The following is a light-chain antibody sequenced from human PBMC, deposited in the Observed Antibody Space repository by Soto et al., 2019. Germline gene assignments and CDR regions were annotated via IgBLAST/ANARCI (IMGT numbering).Light chain of an antibody. J-gene: IGKJ3*01. V-gene: IGKV1-5*03. CDR1: QNINTW. CDR3: QQYNSYSLFT. CDR2: KAS. Sequence: DIQMTQSPSTLSASVGDTVIITCRASQNINTWLAWYQQKPGKVPNLLIYKASSLESGVPSRFSGRGSGTQFTLTISSLQPDDFATYYCQQYNSYSLFTFGPGTKVDI.